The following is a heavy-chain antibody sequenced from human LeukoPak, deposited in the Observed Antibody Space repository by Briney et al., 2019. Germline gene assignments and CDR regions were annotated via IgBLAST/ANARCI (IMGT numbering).Heavy chain of an antibody. CDR2: ISSSSSYI. CDR3: ARDKQRLRYFDWLLKNYGMDV. V-gene: IGHV3-21*01. Sequence: GGYLRLYCAASGFTFSSYSMNWVRQAAGKGLEWVSSISSSSSYIYYADSVKGRFTISRDNAKNSLYLQMNSLRAEDTAVYYCARDKQRLRYFDWLLKNYGMDVWGKGTTVTVSS. CDR1: GFTFSSYS. D-gene: IGHD3-9*01. J-gene: IGHJ6*04.